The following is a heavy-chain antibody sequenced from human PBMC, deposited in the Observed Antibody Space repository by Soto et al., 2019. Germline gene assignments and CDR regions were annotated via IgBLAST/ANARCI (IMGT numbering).Heavy chain of an antibody. J-gene: IGHJ5*02. CDR3: ARPSRFDA. CDR2: INHRGST. Sequence: TLSLTCAVYGGSFSGYYWSWIRQPPGKGLEWIGEINHRGSTNYNPSLKSRVTISVDTSKNQFSLTLSSVTAADTAVYYCARPSRFDAWGQGTLVTVSS. D-gene: IGHD6-6*01. CDR1: GGSFSGYY. V-gene: IGHV4-34*01.